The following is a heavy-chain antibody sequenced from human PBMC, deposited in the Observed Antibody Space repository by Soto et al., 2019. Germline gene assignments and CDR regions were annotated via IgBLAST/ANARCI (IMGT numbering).Heavy chain of an antibody. J-gene: IGHJ5*01. Sequence: VASVKVSCKASGGTFSSYAISWVRQAPGQGLEWMGGIIPIFGTANYAQKFQGRVTITADESTSTAYLELSSLRSEDTAVYYCARDREYSSTHNWFDPWGQGTTVTVSS. CDR3: ARDREYSSTHNWFDP. CDR1: GGTFSSYA. CDR2: IIPIFGTA. D-gene: IGHD6-6*01. V-gene: IGHV1-69*13.